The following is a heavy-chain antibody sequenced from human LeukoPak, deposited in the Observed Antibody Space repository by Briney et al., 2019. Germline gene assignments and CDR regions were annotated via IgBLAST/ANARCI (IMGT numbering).Heavy chain of an antibody. D-gene: IGHD6-13*01. CDR2: INQDGSKK. V-gene: IGHV3-7*01. CDR1: GFTSSNSW. J-gene: IGHJ4*02. CDR3: ATAPAAADSC. Sequence: GGSLRLSCAASGFTSSNSWMTWVRQAPGKGLEWVANINQDGSKKTYVDSVRGRFTISRDNAKNSLYLQMNSLRAEDTAVYYCATAPAAADSCWGQGTLVAVSS.